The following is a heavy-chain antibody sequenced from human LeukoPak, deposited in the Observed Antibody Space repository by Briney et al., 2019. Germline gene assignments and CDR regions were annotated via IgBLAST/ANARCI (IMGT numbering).Heavy chain of an antibody. V-gene: IGHV1-3*01. CDR2: INVGKGDT. J-gene: IGHJ4*02. D-gene: IGHD3-22*01. Sequence: ASVKVSCKASGYTLSGYAMHWVRQAPGQRLEWMGWINVGKGDTKYSQKFQGRVSITSDTSASTAYMELSSLRSEDTAVYYCARDFFYYDSSGLGDHWGQGTLVTVSS. CDR1: GYTLSGYA. CDR3: ARDFFYYDSSGLGDH.